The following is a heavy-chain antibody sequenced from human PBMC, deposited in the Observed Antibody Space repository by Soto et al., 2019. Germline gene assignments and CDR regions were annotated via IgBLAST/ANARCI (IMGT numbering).Heavy chain of an antibody. CDR3: AHRLGLGHFDD. J-gene: IGHJ4*02. CDR2: IYWDDDK. Sequence: SGPTLVNPTQTLTLTCTFSGFSLSTTGMGVGWIRQPPGKALEWLAFIYWDDDKSYSPSLKNRLTITKGTSKNQVVLTMTNMDPVDTATYYCAHRLGLGHFDDRGQGTLVTVSS. D-gene: IGHD6-19*01. CDR1: GFSLSTTGMG. V-gene: IGHV2-5*02.